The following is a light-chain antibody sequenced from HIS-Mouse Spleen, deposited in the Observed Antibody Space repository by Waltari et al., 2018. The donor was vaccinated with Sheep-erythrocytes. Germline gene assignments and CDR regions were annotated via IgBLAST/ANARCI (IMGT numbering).Light chain of an antibody. CDR1: SSDVGGYTY. J-gene: IGLJ3*02. CDR2: DVS. V-gene: IGLV2-11*01. CDR3: CSYAGSYTWV. Sequence: QSALTQPRSVSGSPGQSVTISCPGTSSDVGGYTYVSWYQQHPAKAPKLTIYDVSKRPSGVPDRFSGSKSGNTASLTISGLQAEDEADYYCCSYAGSYTWVFGGGTKLTVL.